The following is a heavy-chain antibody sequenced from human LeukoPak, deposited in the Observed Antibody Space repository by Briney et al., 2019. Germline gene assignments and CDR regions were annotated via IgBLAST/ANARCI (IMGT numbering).Heavy chain of an antibody. Sequence: SETLSLTCSVSGGSIRSSSYYWAWIRQPPGKGLEWIGTIYYSGSTYYNSSLKSRVTISVDTSKNQFSLKLSSVTAEDTAVYYCARGVGWSGYYSFDYWGQGALVTVSS. CDR1: GGSIRSSSYY. CDR2: IYYSGST. J-gene: IGHJ4*02. V-gene: IGHV4-39*07. CDR3: ARGVGWSGYYSFDY. D-gene: IGHD3-3*01.